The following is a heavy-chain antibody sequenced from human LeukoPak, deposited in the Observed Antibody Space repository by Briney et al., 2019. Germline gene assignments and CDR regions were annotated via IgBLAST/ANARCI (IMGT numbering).Heavy chain of an antibody. CDR2: LSGSGGST. J-gene: IGHJ4*02. Sequence: GGSLRLSCAASGFTFSSYAMSWVRQAPGKGLEWVSALSGSGGSTYYADSVKGRFTISRDNSKNTLYLQMNSLRAEDTAVYYCAKVGRYDSSGYYDYWGQRTLVTVSS. V-gene: IGHV3-23*01. CDR1: GFTFSSYA. CDR3: AKVGRYDSSGYYDY. D-gene: IGHD3-22*01.